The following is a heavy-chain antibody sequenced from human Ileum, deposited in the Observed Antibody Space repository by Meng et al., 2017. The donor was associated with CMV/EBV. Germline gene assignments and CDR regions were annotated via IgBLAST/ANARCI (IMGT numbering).Heavy chain of an antibody. J-gene: IGHJ4*02. Sequence: SCAASGFTFSSYAMTWVRQAPGQGLEWVSVISDTGDSTIYADSVKGRFTISRDNSKNTLYLQMNSLRADDTAVYYCAKSRGAGPSALNYWGQGTLVTVSS. CDR1: GFTFSSYA. CDR2: ISDTGDST. V-gene: IGHV3-23*01. D-gene: IGHD2-2*01. CDR3: AKSRGAGPSALNY.